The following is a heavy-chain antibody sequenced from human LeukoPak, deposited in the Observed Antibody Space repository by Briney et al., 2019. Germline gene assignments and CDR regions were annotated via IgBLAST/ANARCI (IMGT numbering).Heavy chain of an antibody. CDR3: ARGYSGYDPPDY. CDR1: GLTVSRNY. J-gene: IGHJ4*02. Sequence: RGSLRLSCAASGLTVSRNYMSWVRQAPGKGLEWVSVIYSGGSTYYADSVKGRFTISRDNSKNTLYLQMNSLRAEDTAVYYCARGYSGYDPPDYWGQGTLVTVSS. V-gene: IGHV3-53*01. D-gene: IGHD5-12*01. CDR2: IYSGGST.